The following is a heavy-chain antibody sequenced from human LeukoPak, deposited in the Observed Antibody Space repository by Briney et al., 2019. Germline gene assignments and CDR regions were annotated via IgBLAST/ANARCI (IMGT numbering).Heavy chain of an antibody. Sequence: GGSLRLSCAAAGFTFSNHWMHWVRQAPGKGPVWVSRIKSDGRTNYADSVKGRFTISRDNAKNTVSLQMNSLRAEDTGVYYCARAPSEIGGYYPEYFRHWGQGTLVTVSS. CDR3: ARAPSEIGGYYPEYFRH. D-gene: IGHD3-22*01. CDR2: IKSDGRT. CDR1: GFTFSNHW. J-gene: IGHJ1*01. V-gene: IGHV3-74*01.